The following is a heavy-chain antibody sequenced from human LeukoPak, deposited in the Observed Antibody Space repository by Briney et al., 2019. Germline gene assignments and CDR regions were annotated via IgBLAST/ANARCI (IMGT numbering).Heavy chain of an antibody. CDR1: GFTFGAYH. V-gene: IGHV3-48*02. J-gene: IGHJ4*02. Sequence: PGGSLRLSCAASGFTFGAYHINWVRQAPGKGLEWISYISTTGTTIHYADSVKGRFAISRDNAKSSLYLQTNSLRDEDTAVYYCARVWQDYSGVDYWGQGTLVTVSS. CDR3: ARVWQDYSGVDY. CDR2: ISTTGTTI. D-gene: IGHD2-21*01.